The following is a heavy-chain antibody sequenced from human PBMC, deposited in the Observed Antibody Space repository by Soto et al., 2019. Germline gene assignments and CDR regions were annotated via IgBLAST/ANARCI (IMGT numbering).Heavy chain of an antibody. CDR3: ARHGAYTYGFDY. J-gene: IGHJ4*02. CDR2: IYYTGDT. Sequence: LETLSLTCTVSGGSMTSSTYYWGWIRQPPGKGLEWIGSIYYTGDTFYNPSLKSRVTISVDTSKNQFSLKLTSVTAADTTMYYCARHGAYTYGFDYWGQGTPVTVSS. CDR1: GGSMTSSTYY. V-gene: IGHV4-39*01. D-gene: IGHD5-18*01.